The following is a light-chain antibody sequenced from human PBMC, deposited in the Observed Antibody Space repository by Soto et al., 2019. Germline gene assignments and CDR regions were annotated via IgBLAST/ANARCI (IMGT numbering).Light chain of an antibody. CDR2: EVS. V-gene: IGLV2-14*01. J-gene: IGLJ1*01. Sequence: QSVLTQPASVSGSPGQSITISCTGTSSDIGGYNYVSWYQQHPGEVPKLMIYEVSHRPSGVSSRFSGSKSGTRASLTISGLQAEDEADYYCSSYTNSSTHVFGTGTKLTVL. CDR1: SSDIGGYNY. CDR3: SSYTNSSTHV.